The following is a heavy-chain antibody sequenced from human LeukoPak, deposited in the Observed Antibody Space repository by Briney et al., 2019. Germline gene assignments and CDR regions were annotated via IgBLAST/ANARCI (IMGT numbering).Heavy chain of an antibody. Sequence: VASVKVSCKASGGTFSSYAISWVRQAPGQGLEWMGGIIPIFGTANYAQKFQGRVTITADESTSTAYMELSSLRSEDTAVYYCARDDYGGNSGKEGALDIWGQGTMVTVSS. CDR3: ARDDYGGNSGKEGALDI. V-gene: IGHV1-69*13. CDR2: IIPIFGTA. D-gene: IGHD4-23*01. J-gene: IGHJ3*02. CDR1: GGTFSSYA.